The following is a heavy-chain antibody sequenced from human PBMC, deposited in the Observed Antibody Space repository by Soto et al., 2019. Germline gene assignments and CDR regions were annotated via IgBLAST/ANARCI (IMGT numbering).Heavy chain of an antibody. Sequence: SETLSLTCTVSGGSISSGGYYWSWIRQHPGKGLEWIGYIYYSGSTYYNPSLKSRVTISVDTSKNQFSLKLSSVTAADTAVYYCARVSRDSGYHVFGYWGQGTLVTVSS. V-gene: IGHV4-31*03. CDR2: IYYSGST. D-gene: IGHD5-12*01. J-gene: IGHJ4*02. CDR3: ARVSRDSGYHVFGY. CDR1: GGSISSGGYY.